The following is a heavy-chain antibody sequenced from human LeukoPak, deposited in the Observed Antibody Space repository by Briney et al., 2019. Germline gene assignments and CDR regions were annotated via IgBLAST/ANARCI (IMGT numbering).Heavy chain of an antibody. J-gene: IGHJ4*02. D-gene: IGHD6-19*01. Sequence: SETLSLTCAVSGGSISSGGYSWSWIRQPPGKGLEWIGYIYHSGSIYYNPSLKSRVTISVDRSKNQFSLKLSSVTAADTAVYYCARAVAGNDFWGQGTLVTVSS. CDR3: ARAVAGNDF. CDR1: GGSISSGGYS. V-gene: IGHV4-30-2*01. CDR2: IYHSGSI.